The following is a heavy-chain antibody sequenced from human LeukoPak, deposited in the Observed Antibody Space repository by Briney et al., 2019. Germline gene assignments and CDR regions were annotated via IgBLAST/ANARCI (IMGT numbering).Heavy chain of an antibody. Sequence: GGSLRLSCAASEFTFSTYAMHWVRQAPGKGLEWVAFISYDGNKKDYADSVKGRFTISRDNSENTLYLQMNSLRIEDAGVHYCARPSDHYYYYFYMDVWGQGTTVTVSS. CDR3: ARPSDHYYYYFYMDV. V-gene: IGHV3-30*04. J-gene: IGHJ6*03. CDR2: ISYDGNKK. CDR1: EFTFSTYA.